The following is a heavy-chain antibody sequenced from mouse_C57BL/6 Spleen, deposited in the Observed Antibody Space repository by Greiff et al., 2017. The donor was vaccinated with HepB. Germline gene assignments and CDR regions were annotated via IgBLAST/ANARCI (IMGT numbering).Heavy chain of an antibody. V-gene: IGHV14-4*01. D-gene: IGHD1-1*01. CDR1: GFNIKDDY. CDR2: IDPENGDT. J-gene: IGHJ2*01. Sequence: VQLKQSGAELVRPGASVKLSCTASGFNIKDDYMHWVKQRPEQGLEWIGWIDPENGDTEYASKFQGKATITADTSSNTAYLQLSSLTSEDTAVYYCTTDYDDYFDYWGQGTTLTVSS. CDR3: TTDYDDYFDY.